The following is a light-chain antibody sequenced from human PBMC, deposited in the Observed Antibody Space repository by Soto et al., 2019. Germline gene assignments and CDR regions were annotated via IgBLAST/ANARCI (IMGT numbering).Light chain of an antibody. J-gene: IGKJ3*01. Sequence: EVVLMQSPGTLSLSPGERATLSCRASQRISNNYLAWYQQKAGQAPRLLIYGASIRATGIPDRFSGSGSGADFTLTISRLEPEDFAVYYCQQYGISPGFTFGPGTKVDIK. V-gene: IGKV3-20*01. CDR1: QRISNNY. CDR2: GAS. CDR3: QQYGISPGFT.